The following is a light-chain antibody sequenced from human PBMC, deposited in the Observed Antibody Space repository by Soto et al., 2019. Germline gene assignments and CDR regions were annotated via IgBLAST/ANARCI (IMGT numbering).Light chain of an antibody. CDR3: AVWDDGLRAVV. Sequence: QSVVTQPPSASGTPGQRVTISCSGGGSNIGSNDVYWHRQLPGTAPKVLIYRDDQRPSGVPGRFSGSKSGTSASLAISGLRSEDEADYYCAVWDDGLRAVVFGGGTKLTVL. CDR2: RDD. CDR1: GSNIGSND. J-gene: IGLJ2*01. V-gene: IGLV1-47*02.